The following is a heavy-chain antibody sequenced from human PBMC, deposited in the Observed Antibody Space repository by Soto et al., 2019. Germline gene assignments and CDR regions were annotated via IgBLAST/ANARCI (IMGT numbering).Heavy chain of an antibody. CDR1: EFTFSNYA. J-gene: IGHJ4*02. CDR2: ISYGGGAT. CDR3: AKNPGYYYDSTGYHFDY. Sequence: SLRLSCAASEFTFSNYAMSWVRQAPGKGLEWVSAISYGGGATYYADSVKGRFTISRDNSKNTLYLQMNSLRAEDTAVYYCAKNPGYYYDSTGYHFDYWGQGTLVTVSS. D-gene: IGHD3-22*01. V-gene: IGHV3-23*01.